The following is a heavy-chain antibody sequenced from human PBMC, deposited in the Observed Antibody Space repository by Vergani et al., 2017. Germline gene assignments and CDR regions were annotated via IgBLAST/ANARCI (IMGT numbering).Heavy chain of an antibody. CDR3: ARDLSEIQYYYYYGMDV. CDR1: GFTFSSYS. J-gene: IGHJ6*02. V-gene: IGHV3-21*01. CDR2: ISSISSYI. Sequence: EVQLVESGGGLVKPGGSLRLSCAASGFTFSSYSMNWVRQAPGKGLEWVSSISSISSYIYYADSVKGRFTISRDNAKNSLYLQMNSLRAEDTAVYYCARDLSEIQYYYYYGMDVWGQGTTVTVSS.